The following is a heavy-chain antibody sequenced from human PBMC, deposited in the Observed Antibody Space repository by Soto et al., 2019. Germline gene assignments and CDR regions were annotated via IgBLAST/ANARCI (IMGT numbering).Heavy chain of an antibody. Sequence: SVKVSCKASGGTFSSYAISWVRQAPGQGLEWMGGIIPIFGTANYAQKFQGRVTITADESTSTAYMELSSLRSEDTAVYYCARAVGDYDAFYGMDVWGQGTTVTVSS. CDR1: GGTFSSYA. CDR3: ARAVGDYDAFYGMDV. D-gene: IGHD4-17*01. J-gene: IGHJ6*02. V-gene: IGHV1-69*13. CDR2: IIPIFGTA.